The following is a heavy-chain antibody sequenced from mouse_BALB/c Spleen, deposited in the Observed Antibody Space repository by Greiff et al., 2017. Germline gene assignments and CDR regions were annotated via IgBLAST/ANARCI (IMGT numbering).Heavy chain of an antibody. CDR3: ARGTASFAY. Sequence: EVKLMESGGGLVQPGGSLKLSCAASGFTFSSYAMSWVRQTPEKRLEWVASISSGGSTYYPDSVKGRFTISRDNARNILYLQMSSLRSEDTAMYYCARGTASFAYWGQGTLVTVSA. D-gene: IGHD1-2*01. CDR2: ISSGGST. V-gene: IGHV5-6-5*01. CDR1: GFTFSSYA. J-gene: IGHJ3*01.